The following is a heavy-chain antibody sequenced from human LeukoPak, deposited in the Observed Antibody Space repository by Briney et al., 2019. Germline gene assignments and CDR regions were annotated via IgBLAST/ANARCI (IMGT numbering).Heavy chain of an antibody. CDR1: GFTFSSYA. V-gene: IGHV3-23*01. J-gene: IGHJ6*02. CDR2: ISGSGGNT. CDR3: ALVLTGYHYYYYYGMDV. D-gene: IGHD3-9*01. Sequence: GGSLRLSCAASGFTFSSYAMSWVRQAPGKGLEWVSAISGSGGNTYYADSVKGRFTISRDNSKNTLYLQMNSLRAEDTAVYYCALVLTGYHYYYYYGMDVWGQGTTVTVSS.